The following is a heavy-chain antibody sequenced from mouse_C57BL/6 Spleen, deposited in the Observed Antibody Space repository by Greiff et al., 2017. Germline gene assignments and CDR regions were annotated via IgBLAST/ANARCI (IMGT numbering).Heavy chain of an antibody. CDR2: INPNNGGT. J-gene: IGHJ2*01. CDR3: ANGITTVVDY. CDR1: GYTFTDYN. V-gene: IGHV1-22*01. Sequence: EVQLQQSGPELVKPGASVKMSCKASGYTFTDYNMHWVKQSHGKSLEWIGYINPNNGGTSYNQKFKGKATLTVNKSSSTAYMELRSLTAEDSAVYCCANGITTVVDYWGQGTTLTVSS. D-gene: IGHD1-1*01.